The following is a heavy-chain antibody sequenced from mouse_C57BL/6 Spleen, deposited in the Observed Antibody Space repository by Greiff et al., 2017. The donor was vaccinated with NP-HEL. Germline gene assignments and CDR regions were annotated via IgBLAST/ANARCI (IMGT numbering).Heavy chain of an antibody. CDR1: GFTFSDYG. Sequence: EVKLEESGGGLVKPGGSLKLSCAASGFTFSDYGMHWVRQAPEKGLEWVAYISSGSSTIYYADTVKGRFTISRDNAKNTLFLQMTSLRSEDTAMYYCARSGLLDYWGQGTTLTVSS. V-gene: IGHV5-17*01. J-gene: IGHJ2*01. CDR3: ARSGLLDY. D-gene: IGHD2-4*01. CDR2: ISSGSSTI.